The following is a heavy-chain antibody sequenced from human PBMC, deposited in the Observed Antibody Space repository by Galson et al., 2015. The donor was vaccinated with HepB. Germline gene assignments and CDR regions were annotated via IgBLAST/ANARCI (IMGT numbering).Heavy chain of an antibody. Sequence: CAISGDSVSSNSAAWNWIRQSPSRGLEWLGRTYYRSKWYNDYAVSVKSRITINPDTSKNQFSLQLNSVTPEDTAVYYCARDSLYSSSSRWYFDLWGRGTLVTVSS. CDR1: GDSVSSNSAA. D-gene: IGHD6-6*01. CDR2: TYYRSKWYN. V-gene: IGHV6-1*01. CDR3: ARDSLYSSSSRWYFDL. J-gene: IGHJ2*01.